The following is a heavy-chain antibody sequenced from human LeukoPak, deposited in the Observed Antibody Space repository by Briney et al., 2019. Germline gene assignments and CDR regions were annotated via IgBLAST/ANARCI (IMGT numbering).Heavy chain of an antibody. Sequence: SDTLSLTCTVSGGSISSGDYYWSWTRQPPGKGLEWIGYIYYSGSTYYNPSLKSRVTISVDTSKNQFSLKLSSVTAADTAVYYCATRSSTHYYGMDVWGQGTTVTVSS. CDR1: GGSISSGDYY. D-gene: IGHD2-2*01. CDR3: ATRSSTHYYGMDV. J-gene: IGHJ6*02. CDR2: IYYSGST. V-gene: IGHV4-30-4*02.